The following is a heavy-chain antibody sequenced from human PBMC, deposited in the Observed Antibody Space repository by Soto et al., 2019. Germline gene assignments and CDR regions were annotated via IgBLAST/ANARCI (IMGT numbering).Heavy chain of an antibody. V-gene: IGHV3-23*01. CDR2: ISGSGGST. Sequence: GSLRLSCAASGFTFSSYAMSWVRQAPGKGLEWVSAISGSGGSTYYADSVKGRFTISRDNSKNTLYLQMNSLRAEDTAVYYCAKGVRTIFGVVIMGQFDYWGQGTLVTVSS. CDR1: GFTFSSYA. D-gene: IGHD3-3*01. CDR3: AKGVRTIFGVVIMGQFDY. J-gene: IGHJ4*02.